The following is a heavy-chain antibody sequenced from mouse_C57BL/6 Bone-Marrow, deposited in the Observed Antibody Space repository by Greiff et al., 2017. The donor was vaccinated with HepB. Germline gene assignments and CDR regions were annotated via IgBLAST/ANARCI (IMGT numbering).Heavy chain of an antibody. J-gene: IGHJ2*01. CDR3: ARGIYYYGSSFYYFDY. CDR1: GYSITSDY. CDR2: ISYSGST. Sequence: EVKVIESGPGLAKPSQTLSLTCSVTGYSITSDYWNWIRKFPGNKLEYMGYISYSGSTYYNPSLKSRISITRDTSKNQYYLQLNSVTTEDTATYYCARGIYYYGSSFYYFDYWGQGTTLTVSS. V-gene: IGHV3-8*01. D-gene: IGHD1-1*01.